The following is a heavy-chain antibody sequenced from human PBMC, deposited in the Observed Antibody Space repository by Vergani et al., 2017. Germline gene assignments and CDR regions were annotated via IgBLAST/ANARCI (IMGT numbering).Heavy chain of an antibody. J-gene: IGHJ6*03. Sequence: QVQLVESGGGVVQRGGSLRLSCATSGFTLSNYDMQWIRQAPGKGLEWVAVISYDGSNKYYADSVKGRFTISRDNSKNTPYLQMNSLRAEDTAVYYCAREGLSSSWSYYYYYYMDVWGKGTTVTVSS. V-gene: IGHV3-30*19. CDR3: AREGLSSSWSYYYYYYMDV. CDR2: ISYDGSNK. D-gene: IGHD6-13*01. CDR1: GFTLSNYD.